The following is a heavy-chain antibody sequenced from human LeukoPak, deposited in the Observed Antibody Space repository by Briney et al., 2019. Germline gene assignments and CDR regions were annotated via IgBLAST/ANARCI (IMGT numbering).Heavy chain of an antibody. CDR1: GFTFSSYS. V-gene: IGHV3-21*01. Sequence: PGGSLRLSCAASGFTFSSYSMNWVRQAAGKGLEWVSSISSSSSYIYYADSVKGRFTISRDNAKNSLYLQMNSLRAEDTAVYYCVRDDDRPDNGLDYWGQGTLVTVSS. CDR3: VRDDDRPDNGLDY. J-gene: IGHJ4*02. CDR2: ISSSSSYI. D-gene: IGHD3-22*01.